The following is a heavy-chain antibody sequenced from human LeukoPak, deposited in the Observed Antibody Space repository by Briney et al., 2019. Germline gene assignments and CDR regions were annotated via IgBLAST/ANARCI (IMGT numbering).Heavy chain of an antibody. D-gene: IGHD1-26*01. V-gene: IGHV3-73*01. CDR3: TRDSGTYNFFDP. J-gene: IGHJ5*01. CDR1: GFTFSDSA. CDR2: MDKETNLYAT. Sequence: PGGSLKLSCVASGFTFSDSAIHWVRQSSGKGLEWIGHMDKETNLYATALAASVKRRFTVSKDDSKNTAYLHMNSLKTEDTALYYCTRDSGTYNFFDPWGQGTLVTVSS.